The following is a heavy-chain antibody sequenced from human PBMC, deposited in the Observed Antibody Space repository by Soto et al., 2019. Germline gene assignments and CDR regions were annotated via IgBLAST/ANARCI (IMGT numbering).Heavy chain of an antibody. J-gene: IGHJ4*02. D-gene: IGHD2-2*01. V-gene: IGHV1-18*01. CDR3: ARGARPCSTSCYLKFDY. CDR1: GYTFTSYG. CDR2: ISAYNGNT. Sequence: ASVKVSCKASGYTFTSYGISWVRQAPGQGLVWMGWISAYNGNTNYAQKLQGRVTMTTDTSTSTAYMELRSLRSDDTAVYYCARGARPCSTSCYLKFDYRGQGTLVTVAS.